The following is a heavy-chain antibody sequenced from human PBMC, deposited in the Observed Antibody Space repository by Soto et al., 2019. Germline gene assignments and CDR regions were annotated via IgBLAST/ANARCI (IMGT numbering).Heavy chain of an antibody. CDR3: AKETQPFRGWYWDY. CDR2: ISESGRSK. Sequence: EVQLLESGGGLVQPGGSLRLSCAASGFTFSSYAMSWVRQAPGKGPEWVSGISESGRSKHYADSVKGRFTISRENSKNTLYLQMNSLRVEDMAVYYCAKETQPFRGWYWDYWGQGTLVTVSS. CDR1: GFTFSSYA. D-gene: IGHD6-19*01. V-gene: IGHV3-23*01. J-gene: IGHJ4*02.